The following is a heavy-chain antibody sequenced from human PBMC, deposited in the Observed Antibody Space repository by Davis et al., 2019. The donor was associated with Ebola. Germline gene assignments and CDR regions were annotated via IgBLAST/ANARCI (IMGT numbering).Heavy chain of an antibody. CDR3: AKDASSAVSMVRGADY. V-gene: IGHV3-9*01. D-gene: IGHD3-10*01. Sequence: PGGSLRLSCVASGFTFGDYAMHWVRQAPGKGLEWVSGINWSGGAIGYADSVKGRFTISRDNAKNSLFLQLNSLRPEDTALYYCAKDASSAVSMVRGADYWGQGTLVTVSS. CDR2: INWSGGAI. J-gene: IGHJ4*02. CDR1: GFTFGDYA.